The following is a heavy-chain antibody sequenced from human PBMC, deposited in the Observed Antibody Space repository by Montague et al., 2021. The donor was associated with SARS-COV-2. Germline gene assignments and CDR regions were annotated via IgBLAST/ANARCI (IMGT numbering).Heavy chain of an antibody. D-gene: IGHD6-19*01. CDR1: GDSVSSNSAA. CDR2: TYYRSKWYN. V-gene: IGHV6-1*01. Sequence: CAISGDSVSSNSAAWNWIRQSPSRGLEWLGRTYYRSKWYNDYALXVKSRITINPDTSKNQFSLQLNSVTPEDTAVYYCARGQQWLGAVYYYYGMDVWGQGTTFPVSS. J-gene: IGHJ6*02. CDR3: ARGQQWLGAVYYYYGMDV.